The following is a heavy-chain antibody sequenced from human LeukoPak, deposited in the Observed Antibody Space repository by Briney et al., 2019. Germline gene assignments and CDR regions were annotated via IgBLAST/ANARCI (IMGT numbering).Heavy chain of an antibody. D-gene: IGHD3-22*01. CDR2: ILFDGSNK. CDR3: AREEGGGYYDKATYYYH. V-gene: IGHV3-33*01. Sequence: GRSLRLSCAASGFSFSSYAMHWVRQAPGRGLEWVAVILFDGSNKDYADSVKGRFTISRDNSKNTPYLQINSLRAEDTAFYYCAREEGGGYYDKATYYYHWGQGTLVTVSS. J-gene: IGHJ4*02. CDR1: GFSFSSYA.